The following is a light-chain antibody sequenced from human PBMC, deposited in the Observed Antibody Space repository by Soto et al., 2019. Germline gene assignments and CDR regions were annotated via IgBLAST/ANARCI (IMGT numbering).Light chain of an antibody. CDR2: ATS. CDR1: QTISSP. V-gene: IGKV1-39*01. Sequence: DIQMTQSPSSLSASVGDRVTITCRASQTISSPLSWYQQKPGKVPELLIYATSRLQSGVPSRFSGRRYGTDFTLTISSLQPEDFATYYCQHNYGIPAFGKGTRPKI. J-gene: IGKJ5*01. CDR3: QHNYGIPA.